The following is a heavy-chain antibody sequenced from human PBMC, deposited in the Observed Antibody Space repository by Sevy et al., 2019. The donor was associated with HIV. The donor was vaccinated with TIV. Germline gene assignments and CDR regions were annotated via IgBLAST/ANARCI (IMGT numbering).Heavy chain of an antibody. CDR1: GFTFSSYS. D-gene: IGHD3-22*01. V-gene: IGHV3-21*01. Sequence: GGSLRLSCAASGFTFSSYSMNWVRQAPGKGLEWVSSISSSSSYIYYADSVKGRFTISRDNAKNSLYLQMNSLRAEDTAVYYCARDPVPEYYDSSGYSGYWGQGTLVTVSS. CDR2: ISSSSSYI. CDR3: ARDPVPEYYDSSGYSGY. J-gene: IGHJ4*02.